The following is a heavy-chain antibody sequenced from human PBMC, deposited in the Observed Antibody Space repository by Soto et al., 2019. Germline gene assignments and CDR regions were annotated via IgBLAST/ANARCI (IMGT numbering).Heavy chain of an antibody. CDR2: ISGSGGST. Sequence: GGSLRLSCAASGFTFSSYAMSWVRQAPGKGLEWVSAISGSGGSTYYADSVKGRFTISRDNSKNTLYLQMNSLRAEDTAVYYCAKTATSGFMIADAFDIWGQGTMVTVSS. J-gene: IGHJ3*02. D-gene: IGHD3-22*01. CDR1: GFTFSSYA. V-gene: IGHV3-23*01. CDR3: AKTATSGFMIADAFDI.